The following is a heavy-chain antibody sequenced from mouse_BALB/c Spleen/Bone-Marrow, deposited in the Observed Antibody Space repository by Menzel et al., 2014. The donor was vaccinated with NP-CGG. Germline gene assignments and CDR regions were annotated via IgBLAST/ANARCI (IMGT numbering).Heavy chain of an antibody. CDR2: IYPSTGYT. V-gene: IGHV1-7*01. CDR3: ARDDYAY. D-gene: IGHD2-4*01. J-gene: IGHJ3*01. Sequence: VQLQQSGAELAKPGASVKMSCKASGYTFTSYWMHWVKQRPGQGLEWIGYIYPSTGYTEYNQKLKDKVTLTADKSSNTAYMRLSSLTSEDSAVYYCARDDYAYWGQGTLVTVSA. CDR1: GYTFTSYW.